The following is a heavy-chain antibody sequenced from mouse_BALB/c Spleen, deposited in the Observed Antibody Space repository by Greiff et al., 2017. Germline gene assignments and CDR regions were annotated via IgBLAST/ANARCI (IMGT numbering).Heavy chain of an antibody. CDR2: IRSKSNNYAT. V-gene: IGHV10-1*02. CDR1: GFTFNTYA. Sequence: DAGGGLVQPKGSLKLSCAASGFTFNTYAMNRVRQAPGKGLEWVARIRSKSNNYATYYADSVKDRFTISRDDSQSMLYLQMNNLKTEDTAMYYCVRHYYGSSYYAMDYWGQGTSVTVSA. CDR3: VRHYYGSSYYAMDY. J-gene: IGHJ4*01. D-gene: IGHD1-1*01.